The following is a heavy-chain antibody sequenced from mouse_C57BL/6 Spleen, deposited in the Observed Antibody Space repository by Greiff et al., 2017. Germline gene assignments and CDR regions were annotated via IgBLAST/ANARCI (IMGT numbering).Heavy chain of an antibody. Sequence: QVQLQQPGPELVKPGASVKLSCKASGYTFTSYWMNWVKQRPGQCLEWIGNINPSNGGTNYNEKFKSKATLTIDKSYSTTYMQFSSLTSDDSAVYYCARSRDYAMDYWGQGTSVTVSS. J-gene: IGHJ4*01. CDR1: GYTFTSYW. CDR3: ARSRDYAMDY. V-gene: IGHV1-53*01. D-gene: IGHD3-1*01. CDR2: INPSNGGT.